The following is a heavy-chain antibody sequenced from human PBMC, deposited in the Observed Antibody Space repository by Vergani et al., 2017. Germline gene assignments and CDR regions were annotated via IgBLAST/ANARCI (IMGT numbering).Heavy chain of an antibody. CDR1: GFTFDDYA. J-gene: IGHJ4*02. V-gene: IGHV3-9*01. CDR2: ISWNSGSI. CDR3: ASTAAVAGSY. D-gene: IGHD6-19*01. Sequence: EVQLVESGGGLVQPGRSLRLSCAASGFTFDDYAMHWVRQAPGKGLEWVSGISWNSGSIGYADSVKGRFTISRDNAKNSLYLQMNSLRAEDTAVYYCASTAAVAGSYWGQGTLVTVSS.